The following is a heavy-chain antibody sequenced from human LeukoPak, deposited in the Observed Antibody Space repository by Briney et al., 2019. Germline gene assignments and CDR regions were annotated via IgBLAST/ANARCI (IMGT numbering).Heavy chain of an antibody. CDR1: GYTFTGYY. J-gene: IGHJ1*01. V-gene: IGHV1-2*02. CDR2: INPNSGDT. D-gene: IGHD3-3*01. Sequence: ASVKVSCKASGYTFTGYYMHWVRQAPGQELEWMGWINPNSGDTNYAQKFQGRVTMTRDTSISTAYMELSRLRSDDTAVYYCARSYTIFGVLSDEYFQHWGQGTLVTVSS. CDR3: ARSYTIFGVLSDEYFQH.